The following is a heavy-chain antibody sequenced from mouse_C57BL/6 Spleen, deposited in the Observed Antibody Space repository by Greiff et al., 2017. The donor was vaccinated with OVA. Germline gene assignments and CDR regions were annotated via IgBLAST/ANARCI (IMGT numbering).Heavy chain of an antibody. CDR3: AKRGYGSDYYAMDY. CDR1: GFSLTSYG. D-gene: IGHD1-1*01. CDR2: IWRGGST. Sequence: VKLVESGPGLVQPSQSLSITCTVSGFSLTSYGVHWVRQSPGKGLEWLGVIWRGGSTDYNAAFMSRLSITKDNSKSQVFFKMNSLQADDTAIYYCAKRGYGSDYYAMDYWGQGTSVTVSS. V-gene: IGHV2-5*01. J-gene: IGHJ4*01.